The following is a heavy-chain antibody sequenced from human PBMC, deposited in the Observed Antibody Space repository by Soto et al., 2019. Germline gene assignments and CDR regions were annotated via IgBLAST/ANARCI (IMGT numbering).Heavy chain of an antibody. J-gene: IGHJ3*01. CDR1: GGTLNKHA. V-gene: IGHV1-69*01. D-gene: IGHD6-19*01. CDR3: ARGGTSGWLKGAYDV. CDR2: IIPMFGIA. Sequence: QVQLVQSGAEVKKPGSSVKVSCRASGGTLNKHATTWVRRAPGLGLGWLGGIIPMFGIANYPQKFQGRVTITADDSTNTSHMELNSLTSDDTAVYYCARGGTSGWLKGAYDVWGQGTMVTVSS.